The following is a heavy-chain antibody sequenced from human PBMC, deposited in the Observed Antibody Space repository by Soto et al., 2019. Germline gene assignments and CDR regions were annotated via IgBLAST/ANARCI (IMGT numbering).Heavy chain of an antibody. J-gene: IGHJ2*01. Sequence: QLQLQESGPGLVKPSETLSLTCTVSGGSISSSSYYWGWIRQPPGKGLEWIGSIYYSGSTYYNPSLKSRVTISVETSKNQFSLKLSSVTAADTAVYYCARHEDNSSSYHDWYFDLWGRGTLVTVSS. V-gene: IGHV4-39*01. D-gene: IGHD6-6*01. CDR2: IYYSGST. CDR3: ARHEDNSSSYHDWYFDL. CDR1: GGSISSSSYY.